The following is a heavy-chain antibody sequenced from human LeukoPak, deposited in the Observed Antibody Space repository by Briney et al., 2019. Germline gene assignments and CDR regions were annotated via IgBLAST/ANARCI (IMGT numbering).Heavy chain of an antibody. CDR1: GFTFSNYA. J-gene: IGHJ4*02. Sequence: GGSLRLSCSASGFTFSNYAMSWVRQTPAKGLEWVSAISSSAVSTYYADSVKGRFTISRDNSENTLYLQMSGLRAEDTAIYYCAKGTGDTAYYFDFWGQGVLVTVSS. CDR3: AKGTGDTAYYFDF. D-gene: IGHD7-27*01. V-gene: IGHV3-23*01. CDR2: ISSSAVST.